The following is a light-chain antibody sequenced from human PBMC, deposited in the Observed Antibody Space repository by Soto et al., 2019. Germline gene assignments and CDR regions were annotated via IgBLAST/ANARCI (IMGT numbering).Light chain of an antibody. V-gene: IGLV2-14*01. CDR3: VSYTPNSNFV. CDR2: EVS. J-gene: IGLJ1*01. CDR1: GSDVGLSNS. Sequence: QSALTQPASVSGSPGQSITISCTASGSDVGLSNSISWYRQYSGEAPNLLIYEVSSRPSGVSLRFSGSASGNTASLTISWLQTDHEADYFCVSYTPNSNFVFGPGTKVTVL.